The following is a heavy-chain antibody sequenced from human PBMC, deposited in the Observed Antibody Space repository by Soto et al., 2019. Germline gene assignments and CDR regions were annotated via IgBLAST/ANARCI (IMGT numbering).Heavy chain of an antibody. Sequence: QVQLQESGPGLVEPSGTLSLTCAVSGGSIRSGNWWSWVRQPPGKGLEWIGEIYHSGTTNYNPSLKXXVXIXXAKSQNQFSLKLTSVTAADTAVYYCARQRGYYVDYWGQGTLVTVSS. D-gene: IGHD3-22*01. CDR3: ARQRGYYVDY. CDR1: GGSIRSGNW. V-gene: IGHV4-4*02. J-gene: IGHJ4*02. CDR2: IYHSGTT.